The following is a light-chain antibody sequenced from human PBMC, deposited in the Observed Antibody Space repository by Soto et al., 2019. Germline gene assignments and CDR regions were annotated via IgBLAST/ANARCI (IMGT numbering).Light chain of an antibody. CDR1: ELPKEY. Sequence: SYELTQPPSVSVSPGQTARITCSGDELPKEYAYWYQQKPGQAPLLVIYKDTERPSGIPERFSASSSGTTVTLTISGVQAEAEGDYYCISEDSSRLYVFGTATKSPS. J-gene: IGLJ1*01. CDR2: KDT. V-gene: IGLV3-25*02. CDR3: ISEDSSRLYV.